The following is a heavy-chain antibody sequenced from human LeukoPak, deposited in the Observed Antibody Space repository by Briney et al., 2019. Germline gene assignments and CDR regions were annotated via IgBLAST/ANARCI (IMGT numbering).Heavy chain of an antibody. V-gene: IGHV1-24*01. J-gene: IGHJ4*02. CDR3: ASMVRGVILPFDY. Sequence: GASVKVSSKVSGFTLTELSMHWVRQAPGKGREGMGGFDPEDGETIYAQKFQGRVTMTEDTSTDTAYMELSSLRSEDTAVYYCASMVRGVILPFDYWGQGTLVTVSS. CDR1: GFTLTELS. CDR2: FDPEDGET. D-gene: IGHD3-10*01.